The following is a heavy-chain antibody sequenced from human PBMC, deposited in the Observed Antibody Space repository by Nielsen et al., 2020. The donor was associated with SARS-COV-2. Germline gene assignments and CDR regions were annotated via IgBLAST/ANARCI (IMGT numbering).Heavy chain of an antibody. CDR2: IYYSGST. CDR1: GGSISSGGYY. Sequence: SETLSLTCTVSGGSISSGGYYWSWIRQHPGKGLEWIGYIYYSGSTYYNPSLKSRVTISVDTSKNQFSLKLSSVTAADTAVYYCARAIRLPSAAAPTYHYYGMDVWCQGTTVTVSS. J-gene: IGHJ6*02. D-gene: IGHD6-13*01. CDR3: ARAIRLPSAAAPTYHYYGMDV. V-gene: IGHV4-31*03.